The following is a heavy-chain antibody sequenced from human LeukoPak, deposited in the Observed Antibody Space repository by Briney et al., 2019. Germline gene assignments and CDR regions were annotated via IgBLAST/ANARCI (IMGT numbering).Heavy chain of an antibody. V-gene: IGHV4-4*07. CDR2: IYTSGST. D-gene: IGHD3-22*01. CDR3: ARELYYDSSSYSGYYYYMDV. CDR1: GGSISSYY. Sequence: SETLSLTCTVSGGSISSYYWSWIRQPAGKGLEWIGRIYTSGSTNYNPSLKSRVTMSVDTSKNQFSLKLSSVTAADTAVYYCARELYYDSSSYSGYYYYMDVWGKGTTVTVSS. J-gene: IGHJ6*03.